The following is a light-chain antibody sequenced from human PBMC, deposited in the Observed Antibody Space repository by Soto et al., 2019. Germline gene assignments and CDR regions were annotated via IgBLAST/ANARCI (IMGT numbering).Light chain of an antibody. Sequence: EVLVTQSPATLSMSPGETATLSCRASESVSRHLAWYQQKPGQAPRLLIFDASTRATGVPARFSGTGSGTEFTLTISILQSEDIAVYYCQQYNNWPPNFGQGTRLENK. V-gene: IGKV3-15*01. CDR1: ESVSRH. J-gene: IGKJ5*01. CDR2: DAS. CDR3: QQYNNWPPN.